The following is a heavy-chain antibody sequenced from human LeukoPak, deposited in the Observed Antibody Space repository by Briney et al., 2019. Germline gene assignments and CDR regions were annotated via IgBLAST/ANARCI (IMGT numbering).Heavy chain of an antibody. CDR3: ARPIYYQDAFDI. CDR2: IYYSGST. J-gene: IGHJ3*02. CDR1: GGSISSSSYY. D-gene: IGHD3-22*01. Sequence: SETLSLTCTVSGGSISSSSYYGGWIRQAPGKGLEWIGSIYYSGSTYYNPSLKSRVTISVDTSKNQFSLKLSSVTAADTAVYYCARPIYYQDAFDIWGQGTMVTVSS. V-gene: IGHV4-39*01.